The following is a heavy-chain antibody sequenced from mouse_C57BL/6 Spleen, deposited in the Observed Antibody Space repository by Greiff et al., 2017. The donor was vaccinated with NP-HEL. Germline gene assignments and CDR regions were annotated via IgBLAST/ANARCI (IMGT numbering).Heavy chain of an antibody. Sequence: QVQLQQPGAELVKPGASVKLSCKASGYTFTSYWMHWVKQRPGQGLEWIGMIHPNSGSTNYNEKFKSKATLTVDKSSSTAYMQLSSLTSEDSAVYYCARPYYYGSSYEYYLDYWGQGTTLTVSS. D-gene: IGHD1-1*01. CDR3: ARPYYYGSSYEYYLDY. CDR1: GYTFTSYW. V-gene: IGHV1-64*01. CDR2: IHPNSGST. J-gene: IGHJ2*01.